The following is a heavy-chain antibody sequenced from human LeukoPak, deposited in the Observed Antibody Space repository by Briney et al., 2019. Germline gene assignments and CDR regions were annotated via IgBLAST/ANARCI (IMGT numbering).Heavy chain of an antibody. CDR2: IYSGGTT. CDR1: GFTVSSNY. D-gene: IGHD3-22*01. CDR3: VRDDDRPDNGLDY. V-gene: IGHV3-66*01. Sequence: GGSLRLSCAASGFTVSSNYMSWVRQAPGKGLEWVSVIYSGGTTYYADSVKDRFTISRDNSKNMVYLQMNSLRAEDTAVYYCVRDDDRPDNGLDYWGQGTLVTVSS. J-gene: IGHJ4*02.